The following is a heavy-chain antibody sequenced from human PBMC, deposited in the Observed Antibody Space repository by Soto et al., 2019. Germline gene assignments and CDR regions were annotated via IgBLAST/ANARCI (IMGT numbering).Heavy chain of an antibody. Sequence: QVQLVQSGAEVKKPGASVKVSCKASGYTFTGYYMHWVRQAPGQGLEWMGWINPNSGGTNYAQKFQGWVTMTRYTSISTDYMELSRLRSDDTAVYYCARVGVTMVRGVIITANAFDIWGQGTMVTVSS. CDR1: GYTFTGYY. CDR3: ARVGVTMVRGVIITANAFDI. V-gene: IGHV1-2*04. J-gene: IGHJ3*02. CDR2: INPNSGGT. D-gene: IGHD3-10*01.